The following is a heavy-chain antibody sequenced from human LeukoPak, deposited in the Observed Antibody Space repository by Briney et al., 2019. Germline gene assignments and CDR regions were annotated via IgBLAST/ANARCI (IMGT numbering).Heavy chain of an antibody. CDR2: ISHHGSDQ. CDR1: GFTFSSYA. J-gene: IGHJ4*02. V-gene: IGHV3-30*04. Sequence: TGGSLRLSCAASGFTFSSYAMHWVRQAPGKGLEWVAVISHHGSDQFYADSVKGRFTISRDNSKNTLFLQMNSLGAEDTAVYYCAVQPCSVGRCYLDYWGQGTLVTVSS. D-gene: IGHD2-15*01. CDR3: AVQPCSVGRCYLDY.